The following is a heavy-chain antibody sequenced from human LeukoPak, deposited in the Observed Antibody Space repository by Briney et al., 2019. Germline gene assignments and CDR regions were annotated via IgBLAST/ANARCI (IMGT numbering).Heavy chain of an antibody. V-gene: IGHV3-7*01. CDR3: ARTWKDGYNSYYFDY. J-gene: IGHJ4*02. CDR1: GFTFSSYW. Sequence: GGSLRLSGAASGFTFSSYWMSWVRQAPGKGRGWVANIKQDGSEKYYVDSVKGRFTIPRDNAKNSLYLQMNSLRDEDTAVYYCARTWKDGYNSYYFDYWGQGTLVTVSS. D-gene: IGHD5-24*01. CDR2: IKQDGSEK.